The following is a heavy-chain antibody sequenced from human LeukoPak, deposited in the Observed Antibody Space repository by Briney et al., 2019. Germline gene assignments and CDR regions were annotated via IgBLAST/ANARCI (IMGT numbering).Heavy chain of an antibody. D-gene: IGHD3-22*01. Sequence: XMXXVRQARGKGREXVXXISSSSSYIYYADSVKGRFTISRDNAKNSLYMEMNRLRAEDTAVYYCARDLNWYDSSGPDTFDYWGQGTLVTVSS. CDR2: ISSSSSYI. J-gene: IGHJ4*02. CDR3: ARDLNWYDSSGPDTFDY. CDR1: X. V-gene: IGHV3-21*01.